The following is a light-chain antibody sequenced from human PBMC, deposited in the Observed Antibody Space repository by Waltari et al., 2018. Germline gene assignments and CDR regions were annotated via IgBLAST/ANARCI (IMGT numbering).Light chain of an antibody. CDR2: KGI. J-gene: IGLJ3*02. Sequence: QTVVTQEPSLSVSPGGTVTLTCPLSSGSGSSTSYPTWYQQTPGQPPRTLVYKGISRSSGVPDRFSGSILGNTAALTITGAQADDESDYYCSMYMGSGVWVFGGGTKLTVL. CDR1: SGSGSSTSY. CDR3: SMYMGSGVWV. V-gene: IGLV8-61*01.